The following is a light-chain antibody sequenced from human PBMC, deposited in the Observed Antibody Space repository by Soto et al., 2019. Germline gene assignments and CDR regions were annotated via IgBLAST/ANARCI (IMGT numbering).Light chain of an antibody. V-gene: IGKV3-20*01. CDR2: GAS. J-gene: IGKJ5*01. CDR1: QSVSSSY. Sequence: EIVLTQSPGTLSLSTGERATLSCRAIQSVSSSYLAWYQQKPGQAPRLLIYGASSRATGIPDRFSGSGSGTDFTLTISRLEPEDFAMYYCQHYQSGHPIAFGQGTRLENK. CDR3: QHYQSGHPIA.